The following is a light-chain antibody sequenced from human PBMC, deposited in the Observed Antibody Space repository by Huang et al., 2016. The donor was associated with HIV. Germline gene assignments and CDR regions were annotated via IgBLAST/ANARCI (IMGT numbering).Light chain of an antibody. CDR3: QQYGSSQGYT. CDR1: QSVVSNY. J-gene: IGKJ2*01. CDR2: GAS. Sequence: EIVLTQSPGTLSLSPGERATLSCRASQSVVSNYLVWYQQKPGHAPRLLIYGASIRATGSPDRCSGSGCGTDFTLTISRLEPEDFAVYYCQQYGSSQGYTFGRGTKLEIK. V-gene: IGKV3-20*01.